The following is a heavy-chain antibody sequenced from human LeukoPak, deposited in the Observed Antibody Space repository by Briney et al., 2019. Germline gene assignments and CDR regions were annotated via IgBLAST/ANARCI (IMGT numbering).Heavy chain of an antibody. CDR2: ISYDGSNK. V-gene: IGHV3-30*18. Sequence: GGSQRLSCAASGFTFSTYAMHWVRQAPGKGLEWVAVISYDGSNKYFADSVKGRFTISRDNSKNTLYLQMSSLRPEDTAVYYCAKDQLAGLSRPFVFDIWGQGTM. D-gene: IGHD1-1*01. CDR3: AKDQLAGLSRPFVFDI. J-gene: IGHJ3*02. CDR1: GFTFSTYA.